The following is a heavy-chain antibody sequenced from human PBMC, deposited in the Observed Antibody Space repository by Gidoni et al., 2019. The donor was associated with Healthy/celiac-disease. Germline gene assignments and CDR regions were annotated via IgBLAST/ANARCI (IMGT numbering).Heavy chain of an antibody. Sequence: QEQLVQYGAEVKKPGSSVKVSCRASGCTFRRYAISWARQAPGPGLEWMGGISHIFGTSNYAQKFQGRVTITADESTSTAYMELSSLRSEDTAVYYCARSRWLQSEFDYWGQGTLVTVSS. CDR1: GCTFRRYA. D-gene: IGHD5-12*01. V-gene: IGHV1-69*01. CDR3: ARSRWLQSEFDY. CDR2: ISHIFGTS. J-gene: IGHJ4*02.